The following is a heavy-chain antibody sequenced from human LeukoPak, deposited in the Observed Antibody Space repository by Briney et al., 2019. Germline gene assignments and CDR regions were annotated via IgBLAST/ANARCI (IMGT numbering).Heavy chain of an antibody. V-gene: IGHV1-69*05. CDR3: ARYRYCSSTGCPNAGDH. CDR2: IIPIFGTA. Sequence: ASVKVSCKASGGTFSSYAISRVRQAPGQGLEWMGGIIPIFGTANYAQKFQGRVTITTDKSTSTAYMELSSLRSEDTAVYYCARYRYCSSTGCPNAGDHWGQGTLVTVSS. D-gene: IGHD2-2*01. CDR1: GGTFSSYA. J-gene: IGHJ4*02.